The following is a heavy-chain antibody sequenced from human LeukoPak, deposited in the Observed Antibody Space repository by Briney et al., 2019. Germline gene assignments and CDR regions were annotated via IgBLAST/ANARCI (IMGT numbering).Heavy chain of an antibody. CDR2: ISYGNT. V-gene: IGHV4-59*01. CDR3: AREKAHSYGRYFDP. Sequence: SETLSLTCTASGGSISTYYWNWIRQTPGKGLEWIGHISYGNTDYNPSLKSRVTISVDTSKNQFSLKLTSVTAADTAVYYCAREKAHSYGRYFDPWGQGALVTVSS. J-gene: IGHJ5*02. CDR1: GGSISTYY. D-gene: IGHD5-18*01.